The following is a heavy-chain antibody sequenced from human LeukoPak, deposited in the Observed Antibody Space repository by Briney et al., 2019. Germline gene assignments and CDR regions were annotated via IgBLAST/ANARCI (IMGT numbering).Heavy chain of an antibody. CDR1: GYSFTSYG. D-gene: IGHD1-26*01. CDR2: ISAYNGDT. J-gene: IGHJ4*02. Sequence: ASVKVSCKASGYSFTSYGINWVRQAPGQGLEWMGWISAYNGDTKYAENLQGRVTMTTDTSTSTAYIDLRSLRSDDTAVYYCARGVGGSYYEFDYWGQGTLVTVPS. CDR3: ARGVGGSYYEFDY. V-gene: IGHV1-18*01.